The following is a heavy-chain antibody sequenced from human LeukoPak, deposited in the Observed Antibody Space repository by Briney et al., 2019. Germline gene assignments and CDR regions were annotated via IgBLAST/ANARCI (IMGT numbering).Heavy chain of an antibody. J-gene: IGHJ4*02. CDR2: VNHSGST. D-gene: IGHD3-22*01. V-gene: IGHV4-34*01. CDR1: GGSFSGYF. Sequence: SETLSLTCAVYGGSFSGYFWSWIRQPPGKGLEWIGEVNHSGSTNYNPSLKSRVTISVDTSKNQFSLQLSSVTAADTAVYFCARTLNYYDSSGFYWDWGQGTLVTVSS. CDR3: ARTLNYYDSSGFYWD.